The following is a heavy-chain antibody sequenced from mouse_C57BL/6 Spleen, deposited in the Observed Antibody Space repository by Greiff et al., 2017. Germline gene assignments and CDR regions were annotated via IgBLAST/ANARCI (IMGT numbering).Heavy chain of an antibody. CDR3: ATTTDYAMDY. D-gene: IGHD1-1*01. CDR2: IYPNSGST. CDR1: GYTFTSYW. J-gene: IGHJ4*01. V-gene: IGHV1-64*01. Sequence: QVQLQQPGAELVKPGASVKLSCTASGYTFTSYWMHWVKQRPGQGLEWIGMIYPNSGSTNYNEKFKSKATLTVDKSSSTAYMQLSSLTSEDSAVYYCATTTDYAMDYWGQGTSVTVSS.